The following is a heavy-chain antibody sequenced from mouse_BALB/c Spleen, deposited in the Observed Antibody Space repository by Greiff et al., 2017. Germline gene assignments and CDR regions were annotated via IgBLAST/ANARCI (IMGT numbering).Heavy chain of an antibody. J-gene: IGHJ4*01. CDR1: GFTFTDYY. V-gene: IGHV7-3*02. D-gene: IGHD2-4*01. CDR2: IRNKANGYTT. Sequence: EVKLLESGGGLVQPGGSLRLSCATSGFTFTDYYMSWVRQPPGKALEWLGFIRNKANGYTTEYSASVKGRFTISRDNSQSILYLQMNTLRAEDSATYYCARDYDYDEGAMDYWGQGTSVTVSS. CDR3: ARDYDYDEGAMDY.